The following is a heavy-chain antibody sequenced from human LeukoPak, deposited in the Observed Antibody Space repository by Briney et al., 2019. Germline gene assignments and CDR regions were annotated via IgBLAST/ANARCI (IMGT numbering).Heavy chain of an antibody. D-gene: IGHD6-19*01. Sequence: ASVKVSCKASGYTFTNHGISWVRQAPGQGLEWMGWISTYNGDTKYAQRLQGRVTLTSDTSTNTVYMEMRSLKSDDTAVYYCARDLAFLPVPAANGWLDPWGQGTLVTVSS. CDR3: ARDLAFLPVPAANGWLDP. CDR2: ISTYNGDT. V-gene: IGHV1-18*04. J-gene: IGHJ5*02. CDR1: GYTFTNHG.